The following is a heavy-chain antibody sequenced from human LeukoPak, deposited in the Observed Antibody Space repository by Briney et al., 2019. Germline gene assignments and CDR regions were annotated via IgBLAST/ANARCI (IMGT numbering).Heavy chain of an antibody. Sequence: GGSLRLPRAASGFTFSSYEMIWVRQAPGKGLEWVSYISSSGSTIYYADSVKGRFTICRGNAKNSLYLQRNSLRAEDTAVYYCAELGITMIGGVWGKGTTVTISS. CDR1: GFTFSSYE. V-gene: IGHV3-48*03. CDR3: AELGITMIGGV. J-gene: IGHJ6*04. D-gene: IGHD3-10*02. CDR2: ISSSGSTI.